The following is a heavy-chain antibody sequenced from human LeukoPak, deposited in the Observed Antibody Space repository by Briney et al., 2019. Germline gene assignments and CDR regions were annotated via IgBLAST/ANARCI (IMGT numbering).Heavy chain of an antibody. J-gene: IGHJ4*02. CDR2: IYSGGST. D-gene: IGHD1-1*01. CDR3: ARGWNPPFDY. CDR1: GFTFSSYA. Sequence: GGSLRLSCAASGFTFSSYAMSWVRQAPGKGLEWVSVIYSGGSTYYADSVKGRFTISRDNSKNTLYLQMNSLRAEDTAVYYCARGWNPPFDYWGQGTLVTVSS. V-gene: IGHV3-53*01.